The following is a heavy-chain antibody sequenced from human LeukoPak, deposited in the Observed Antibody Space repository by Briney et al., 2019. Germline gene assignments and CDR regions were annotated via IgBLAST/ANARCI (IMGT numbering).Heavy chain of an antibody. V-gene: IGHV4-34*01. D-gene: IGHD2-15*01. CDR3: ATSRGYCSGGSCYNLYYYGMDV. CDR2: INHSGST. CDR1: GGSFSGYY. J-gene: IGHJ6*02. Sequence: SETLSLACAVYGGSFSGYYWSWIRQPPGKGLEWIGEINHSGSTNYNPSLKSRVTISVDTSKNQFSLKLSSVTAADTAVYYCATSRGYCSGGSCYNLYYYGMDVWGQGTTVTVSS.